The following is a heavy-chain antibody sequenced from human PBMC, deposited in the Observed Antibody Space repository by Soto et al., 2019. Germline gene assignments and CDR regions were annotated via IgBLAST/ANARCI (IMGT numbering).Heavy chain of an antibody. V-gene: IGHV3-30*18. CDR2: ISYDGTVK. Sequence: GGSLRLSCAASGFTFSTYGMHWVRQAPGKGLEWVAVISYDGTVKYYADSVKGRFTMSRDNSKNTLFLQMNSLRAEDMAVYYCAKRLTSAGLIDSWGQGTLVTVSS. CDR1: GFTFSTYG. CDR3: AKRLTSAGLIDS. D-gene: IGHD6-13*01. J-gene: IGHJ4*02.